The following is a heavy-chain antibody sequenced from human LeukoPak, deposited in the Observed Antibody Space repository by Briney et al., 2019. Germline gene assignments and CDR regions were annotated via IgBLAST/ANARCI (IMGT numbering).Heavy chain of an antibody. Sequence: PSETLSLTCTVSGGSISSGSYCWSWIRQPAGKGLEWIGHIYMSGSTNYNPSLKSRVTISVDTSKNQFSLKLSSVTAADTAVYYCARGDYYDSSGYIYFLDYWGQGTLVTVSS. CDR3: ARGDYYDSSGYIYFLDY. V-gene: IGHV4-61*10. J-gene: IGHJ4*02. CDR1: GGSISSGSYC. D-gene: IGHD3-22*01. CDR2: IYMSGST.